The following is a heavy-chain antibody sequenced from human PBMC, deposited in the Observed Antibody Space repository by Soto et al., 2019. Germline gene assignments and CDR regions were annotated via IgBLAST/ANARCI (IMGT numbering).Heavy chain of an antibody. Sequence: SVKVSCKVSGGTFSSYAISWVRQAPGQGLEWMGGIIPIFGTANYAQKFQGRVTITADGSTSTAYMELSSLRSEDTAVYYCARTRYYDREGYFDYWGQGTLVTVSS. CDR2: IIPIFGTA. CDR3: ARTRYYDREGYFDY. CDR1: GGTFSSYA. D-gene: IGHD3-22*01. V-gene: IGHV1-69*13. J-gene: IGHJ4*02.